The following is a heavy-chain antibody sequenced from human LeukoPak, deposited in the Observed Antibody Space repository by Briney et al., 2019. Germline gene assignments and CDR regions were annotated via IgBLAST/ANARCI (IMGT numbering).Heavy chain of an antibody. CDR3: ARLEMATTYYFDY. J-gene: IGHJ4*02. Sequence: LGETLTISCRGSGDSFTSYWNGWVRQMPGKSLEWMGIIYPGDSDTRYSPSFQGQVTISADKSISTAYLQWSSLKVSDTAMYYCARLEMATTYYFDYWGQGTLVTVSS. CDR1: GDSFTSYW. D-gene: IGHD5-24*01. CDR2: IYPGDSDT. V-gene: IGHV5-51*01.